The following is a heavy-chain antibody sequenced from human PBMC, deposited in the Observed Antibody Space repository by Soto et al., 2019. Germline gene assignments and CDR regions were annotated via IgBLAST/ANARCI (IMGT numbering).Heavy chain of an antibody. CDR1: GGSFSGYY. CDR3: AITGYYCSGGSCYSLRYYYYGMDV. J-gene: IGHJ6*02. CDR2: INHSGST. Sequence: SETLSLTCAVYGGSFSGYYWSWIRQPPGKGLEWIGEINHSGSTNYNPSLKSRVTISVDTSKNQFSLKLSSATAADTAVYYCAITGYYCSGGSCYSLRYYYYGMDVWGQGTTVTVSS. D-gene: IGHD2-15*01. V-gene: IGHV4-34*01.